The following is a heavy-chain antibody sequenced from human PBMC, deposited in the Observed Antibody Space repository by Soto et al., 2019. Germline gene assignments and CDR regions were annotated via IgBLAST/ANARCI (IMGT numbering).Heavy chain of an antibody. CDR1: GYSFTRHD. V-gene: IGHV1-8*01. J-gene: IGHJ5*02. D-gene: IGHD2-21*02. Sequence: GASVKVSSKATGYSFTRHDINGLRQAAGQGVEWMGWMNPNSGNGVYAQKFQGRVTMTRNTSITTAYIEVTSLKSEDTAVYFCATGDHNDYYHWLDHWGQRTLVTVSS. CDR3: ATGDHNDYYHWLDH. CDR2: MNPNSGNG.